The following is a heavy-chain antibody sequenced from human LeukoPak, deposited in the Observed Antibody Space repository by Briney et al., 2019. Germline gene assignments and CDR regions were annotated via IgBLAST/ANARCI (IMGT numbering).Heavy chain of an antibody. CDR3: ATRIAPIGTEDF. V-gene: IGHV4-4*07. CDR1: GGSISSYY. J-gene: IGHJ4*02. CDR2: IYTSGCS. D-gene: IGHD6-13*01. Sequence: PSEPLSLPCTVFGGSISSYYWSWIRQPAGKGMEWIGRIYTSGCSNYTPSLKSRITMSVDTSKNQFFLNPSSLTAADTAVYYCATRIAPIGTEDFWGQGTLVTVSS.